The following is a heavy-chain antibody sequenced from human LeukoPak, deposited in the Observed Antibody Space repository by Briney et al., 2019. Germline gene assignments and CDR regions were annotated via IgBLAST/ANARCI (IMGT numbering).Heavy chain of an antibody. V-gene: IGHV4-59*01. D-gene: IGHD3-10*01. J-gene: IGHJ4*02. CDR2: IYYSGST. Sequence: SETLSLTCTVSGGSISSYYWSWIWQPPGKGLEWIGYIYYSGSTNYNPSLKSRVTISVDTSKNQFSLKLSSVTAADTAVYYCARAVGYYGSGNFDYWGQGTLVTVSS. CDR1: GGSISSYY. CDR3: ARAVGYYGSGNFDY.